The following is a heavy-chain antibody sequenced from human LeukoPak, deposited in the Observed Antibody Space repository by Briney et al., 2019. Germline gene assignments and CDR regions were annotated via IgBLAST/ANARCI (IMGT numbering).Heavy chain of an antibody. D-gene: IGHD1-14*01. CDR1: GFTVITND. CDR3: ARGVEPLAANTLAY. CDR2: LYSDGNT. V-gene: IGHV3-53*01. Sequence: GGSLRLSCAASGFTVITNDMTWVRQAPGKGLEWVAVLYSDGNTKYADSVQGRFTISIDNSKNTLYLEMNSLSPDDTAVYYCARGVEPLAANTLAYWGQGTLVTVSS. J-gene: IGHJ4*02.